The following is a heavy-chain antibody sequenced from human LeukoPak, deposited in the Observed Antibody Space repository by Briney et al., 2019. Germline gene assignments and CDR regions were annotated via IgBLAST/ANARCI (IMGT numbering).Heavy chain of an antibody. J-gene: IGHJ3*02. CDR2: INHSGST. CDR1: GDSINSLDL. D-gene: IGHD3-3*01. V-gene: IGHV4-4*02. Sequence: SGTLSLTCTVSGDSINSLDLWSWVRQPPGKGLEWIGEINHSGSTNYNPSLKSRVTISVNTSMNQFSLKLSSVTAADTAVYYCARAGKITIFGVVIINHDAFDIWGQGTMVTVSS. CDR3: ARAGKITIFGVVIINHDAFDI.